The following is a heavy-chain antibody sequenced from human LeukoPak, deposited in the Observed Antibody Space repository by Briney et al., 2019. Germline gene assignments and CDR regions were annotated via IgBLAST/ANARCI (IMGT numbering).Heavy chain of an antibody. Sequence: PSETLSLTRTVSGGSISSGGYYWSWIREHPGKGLEWIGFIYHTGTTHYNPSLKSRITISVDTSDNQFSLRLTSVTAADTAVYSCARGDYSNYMFDSWGHGTLVTVSS. J-gene: IGHJ5*01. V-gene: IGHV4-31*03. CDR2: IYHTGTT. CDR3: ARGDYSNYMFDS. CDR1: GGSISSGGYY. D-gene: IGHD4-11*01.